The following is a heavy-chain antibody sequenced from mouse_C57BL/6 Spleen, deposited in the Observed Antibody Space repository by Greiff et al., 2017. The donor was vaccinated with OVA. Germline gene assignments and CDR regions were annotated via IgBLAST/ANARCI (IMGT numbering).Heavy chain of an antibody. CDR1: GYTFTGYW. J-gene: IGHJ2*01. CDR3: ARDDYGVGFDY. D-gene: IGHD2-4*01. V-gene: IGHV1-9*01. Sequence: VQLQQSGAELMKPGASVKLSCKATGYTFTGYWIEWVKQRPGHGLEWIGEILPGRGSTNYNEKFKGKATFTADTSSNTAYMQLSSLTSEDSAIYYCARDDYGVGFDYWGQGTTVTVSS. CDR2: ILPGRGST.